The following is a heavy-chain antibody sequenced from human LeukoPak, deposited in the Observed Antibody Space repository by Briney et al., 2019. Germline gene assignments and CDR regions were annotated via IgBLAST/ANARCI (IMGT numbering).Heavy chain of an antibody. CDR1: GFTFSSYG. V-gene: IGHV3-30*18. CDR3: AKNLRNGIAAYEY. J-gene: IGHJ4*02. CDR2: ISYDGSNK. D-gene: IGHD6-25*01. Sequence: GGSLRLSCAAPGFTFSSYGMPWVRQAPGKGLEWVAVISYDGSNKYYADSVKGRFTISRDNSKNTVYLQMNSLRAEDTAVYYCAKNLRNGIAAYEYWGQGTLVTVSS.